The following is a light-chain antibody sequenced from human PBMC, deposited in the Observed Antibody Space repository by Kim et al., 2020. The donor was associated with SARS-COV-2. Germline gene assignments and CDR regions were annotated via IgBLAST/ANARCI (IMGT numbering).Light chain of an antibody. J-gene: IGKJ5*01. CDR3: QQYGYWRA. V-gene: IGKV3-15*01. CDR2: GAS. Sequence: EIVMTQSPATLSVSPGERATLSCRASQDIGSGLSWYQQKPGQAPRVFIYGASTRAAGIPARFSGSGSGTEFTLTISSLHSDDFAIYYCQQYGYWRAFGQGTRLEIK. CDR1: QDIGSG.